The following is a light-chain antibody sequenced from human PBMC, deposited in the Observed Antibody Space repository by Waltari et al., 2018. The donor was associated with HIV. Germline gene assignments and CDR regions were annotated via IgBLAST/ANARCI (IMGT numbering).Light chain of an antibody. CDR3: QQYGSSPQT. CDR2: GAS. J-gene: IGKJ1*01. Sequence: EIVLTQSPGTLSLSPGERATLSCRASQSVSSNYLAWYQQKPGQAPRLLIFGASSRATGIPDRFSGSVSGTDFTLTISRLEPEDFALYYCQQYGSSPQTFGQGTKVEIK. V-gene: IGKV3-20*01. CDR1: QSVSSNY.